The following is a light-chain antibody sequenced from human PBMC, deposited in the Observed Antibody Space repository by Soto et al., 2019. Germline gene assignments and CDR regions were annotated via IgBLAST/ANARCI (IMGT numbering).Light chain of an antibody. V-gene: IGLV3-25*03. Sequence: SYELTQPPSVSVSPGQTARITCSGDALPKQYAYWYQQKPGQAPVLVIYKDSERPSGIPERFSGSSSGTTVTLTISGVQAEDEADYYCQSADSSGTYNYVFGTRTKVTVL. CDR2: KDS. CDR1: ALPKQY. J-gene: IGLJ1*01. CDR3: QSADSSGTYNYV.